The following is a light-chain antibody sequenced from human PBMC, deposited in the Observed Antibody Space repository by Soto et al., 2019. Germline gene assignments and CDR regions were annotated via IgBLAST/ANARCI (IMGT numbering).Light chain of an antibody. V-gene: IGKV1-33*01. Sequence: DIQMTQSPSSLSASVGDGVTITCQASQDIRNFLNWYQQKPGKAPKLLISDASSLEAGVPQRFSGSGFGTDFTLAISSLQAEDFATYFCQQHLDLSPTFGPGTRLEIK. CDR3: QQHLDLSPT. CDR2: DAS. CDR1: QDIRNF. J-gene: IGKJ5*01.